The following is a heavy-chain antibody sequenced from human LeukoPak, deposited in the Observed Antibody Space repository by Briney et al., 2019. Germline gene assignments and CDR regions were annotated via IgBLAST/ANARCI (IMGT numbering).Heavy chain of an antibody. D-gene: IGHD1-1*01. CDR2: IYYSGST. Sequence: SETLSLTCTVSGGSISSYYWSWIRQPPGKGLEWVGYIYYSGSTNYNPSLNSRVTISVDTSKNQFSLKLSSVTAADTAVYYCARGGGLTTHRLDLDYWGQGTLVTVSS. V-gene: IGHV4-59*01. J-gene: IGHJ4*02. CDR1: GGSISSYY. CDR3: ARGGGLTTHRLDLDY.